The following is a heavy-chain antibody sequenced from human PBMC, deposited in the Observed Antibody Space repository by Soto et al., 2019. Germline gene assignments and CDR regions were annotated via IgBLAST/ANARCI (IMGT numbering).Heavy chain of an antibody. CDR2: FDPEDGET. CDR3: ATGGGIAAGYGLLGY. CDR1: GYTLTELS. J-gene: IGHJ4*02. D-gene: IGHD6-13*01. Sequence: ASVKVSCKVSGYTLTELSMHWVRQAPGKGLEWMGGFDPEDGETIYAQKFQGRVTMTEDTSTDTAYMELSSLRSEDTAVYYCATGGGIAAGYGLLGYWGQGTLVTVSS. V-gene: IGHV1-24*01.